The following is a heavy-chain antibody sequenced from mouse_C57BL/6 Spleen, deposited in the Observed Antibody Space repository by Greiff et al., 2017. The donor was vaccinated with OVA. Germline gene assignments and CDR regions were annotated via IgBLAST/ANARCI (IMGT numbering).Heavy chain of an antibody. CDR3: EREGRTESFDY. J-gene: IGHJ3*01. V-gene: IGHV1-69*01. D-gene: IGHD3-3*01. Sequence: QVQLKQPGAELVMPGASVKLSCKASGYTFTSYWMHWVKQRPGQGLEWIGEIDPSDSYTNYNQKFKGKSTLTVDKSSSTAYMQLSSLTSEDSAVSYCEREGRTESFDYWGQGTLVTVSA. CDR1: GYTFTSYW. CDR2: IDPSDSYT.